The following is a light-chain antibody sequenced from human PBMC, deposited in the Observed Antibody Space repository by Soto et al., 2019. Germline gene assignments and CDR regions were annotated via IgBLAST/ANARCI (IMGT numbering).Light chain of an antibody. CDR2: DAS. CDR1: QSVSNF. CDR3: QQRSNWPWT. J-gene: IGKJ1*01. Sequence: EIVLTQSPATLSLSPGERATLSCRASQSVSNFLAWYQQKPGQAPRLLISDASNRATGIPGRFSGSGSGTDFSRTISSLEPEDFAVSYCQQRSNWPWTFGQGTKVEIK. V-gene: IGKV3-11*01.